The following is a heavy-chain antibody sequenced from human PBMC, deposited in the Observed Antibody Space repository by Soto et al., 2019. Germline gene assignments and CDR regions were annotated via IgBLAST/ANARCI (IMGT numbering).Heavy chain of an antibody. CDR2: IYYSGST. CDR3: ARLHCASPNCVPLDP. Sequence: SETLSLTCTVSGGSITSSSYYWGWIRQPPGKGLEWIGNIYYSGSTYYNPSLKSRVTMSVDTSKKQFSLRLRSVTAADTAVYYCARLHCASPNCVPLDPWGQGTLVTVPS. CDR1: GGSITSSSYY. V-gene: IGHV4-39*01. D-gene: IGHD2-2*01. J-gene: IGHJ5*02.